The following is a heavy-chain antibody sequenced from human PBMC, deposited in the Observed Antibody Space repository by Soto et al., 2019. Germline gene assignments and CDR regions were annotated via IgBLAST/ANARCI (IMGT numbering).Heavy chain of an antibody. CDR1: GFTFSSYG. D-gene: IGHD5-18*01. CDR3: AKDRYSYGPGRIDY. CDR2: ISYDGSNK. J-gene: IGHJ4*02. Sequence: PGGSLRLSCAASGFTFSSYGMHWVRQAPGKGLEWVAVISYDGSNKYYADSVKGRFTISRDNSKNTLYLQMNSLRAEDTAVYYCAKDRYSYGPGRIDYWGQGTLVTVSS. V-gene: IGHV3-30*18.